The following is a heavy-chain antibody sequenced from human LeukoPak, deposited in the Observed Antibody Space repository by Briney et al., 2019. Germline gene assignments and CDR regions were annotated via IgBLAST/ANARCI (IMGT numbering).Heavy chain of an antibody. Sequence: GGSLRLSCAASGFTFSDYEINWVRQAPGKGLEWVSCISTSGSTTYYTDSVKGRFTVSRDNAKNSLFLQMNTLTAEDTAVYYCARGALHVFDYWGQGTPVTVSS. CDR1: GFTFSDYE. D-gene: IGHD3-10*02. V-gene: IGHV3-48*03. CDR2: ISTSGSTT. J-gene: IGHJ4*02. CDR3: ARGALHVFDY.